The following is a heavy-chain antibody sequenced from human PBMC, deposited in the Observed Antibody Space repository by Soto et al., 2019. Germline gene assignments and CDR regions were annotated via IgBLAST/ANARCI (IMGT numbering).Heavy chain of an antibody. V-gene: IGHV4-39*01. CDR2: IYYSGST. Sequence: QLQLQESGPGLVKPSETLSLTCTVSGGSISSSSYYWGWIRQPPGKGLEWIGSIYYSGSTYYNPSLKSRVTISVDTPKNQFSLKLSSVTAADTAVYYCARTVVTAMPGAFDIWGQGTMVTVSS. J-gene: IGHJ3*02. CDR3: ARTVVTAMPGAFDI. D-gene: IGHD2-21*02. CDR1: GGSISSSSYY.